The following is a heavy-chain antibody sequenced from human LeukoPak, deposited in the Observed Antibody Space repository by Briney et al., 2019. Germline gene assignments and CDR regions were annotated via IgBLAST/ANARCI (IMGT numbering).Heavy chain of an antibody. CDR1: GFTFRSYG. CDR3: AKDRCSSTSCYSGGEN. Sequence: GRSLRLSCAASGFTFRSYGMHWVRQASGKGLEWVSAISGSGGSTYYADSVKGRFTISRDNSKNTLYLQTNSLRAEDTAVYYCAKDRCSSTSCYSGGENWGQGTLVTVSS. CDR2: ISGSGGST. D-gene: IGHD2-2*01. J-gene: IGHJ4*02. V-gene: IGHV3-23*01.